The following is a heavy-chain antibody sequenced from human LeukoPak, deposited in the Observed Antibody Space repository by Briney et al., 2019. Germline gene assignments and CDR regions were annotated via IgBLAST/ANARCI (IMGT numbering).Heavy chain of an antibody. J-gene: IGHJ6*03. V-gene: IGHV3-30-3*01. CDR3: ARGRGYSSSLYCYMDV. CDR1: GFTFSSYA. CDR2: ISYDGSNK. D-gene: IGHD6-13*01. Sequence: TGGSLRLSCAASGFTFSSYAMHWVRQAPGKGLEWVAVISYDGSNKYYADSVKGRFTISRDNSKNTLYLQMNSLRAEDTAVYYCARGRGYSSSLYCYMDVWGKGTTVTVSS.